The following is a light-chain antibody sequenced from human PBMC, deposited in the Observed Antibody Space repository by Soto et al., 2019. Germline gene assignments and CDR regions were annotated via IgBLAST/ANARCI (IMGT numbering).Light chain of an antibody. V-gene: IGKV3-20*01. CDR3: QQYNNWPPWT. CDR2: DAS. J-gene: IGKJ1*01. CDR1: QTVSSSY. Sequence: EIVLTQSPGTLSLSPGERVTLSCRASQTVSSSYLAWYQQKPGQAPRLLIYDASSRATGIPDRFSGSGSGTDFTLTISRLEPEDFAVYYCQQYNNWPPWTFGQGTKVDIK.